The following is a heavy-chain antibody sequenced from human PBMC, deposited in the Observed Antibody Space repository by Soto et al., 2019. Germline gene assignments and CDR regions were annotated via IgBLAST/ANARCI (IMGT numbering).Heavy chain of an antibody. Sequence: SETLSLTCTVSGGSISSYYWSWIRQPAGKGLEWIGRIYTSGSTNYNPSLKSRVTMSVDTSKNQFSLKLSSVTAADTAVYYCAREVNVVVVAADKLGFDPWGRGTLVTVSS. J-gene: IGHJ5*02. CDR3: AREVNVVVVAADKLGFDP. D-gene: IGHD2-15*01. CDR1: GGSISSYY. CDR2: IYTSGST. V-gene: IGHV4-4*07.